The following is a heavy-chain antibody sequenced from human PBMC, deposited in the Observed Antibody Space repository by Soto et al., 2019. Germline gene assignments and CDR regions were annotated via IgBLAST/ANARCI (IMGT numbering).Heavy chain of an antibody. J-gene: IGHJ6*02. CDR1: GFTFSNYG. Sequence: GGSLRLSCAASGFTFSNYGMHWVRQAPGKGLEWVAVIWYDGSNKYYADSVKGRFTISRDNSKNTLYLQMNSLRAEDTAVYYCAREYHDFWSGSPGIYYYYGMDVWGQGTTVTVSS. D-gene: IGHD3-3*01. CDR3: AREYHDFWSGSPGIYYYYGMDV. V-gene: IGHV3-33*01. CDR2: IWYDGSNK.